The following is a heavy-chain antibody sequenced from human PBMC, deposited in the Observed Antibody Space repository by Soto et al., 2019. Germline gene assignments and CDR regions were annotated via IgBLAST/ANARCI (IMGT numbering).Heavy chain of an antibody. D-gene: IGHD4-17*01. Sequence: SGPTLVNPTQTLTLTCTFSGFSLSTSGMCVSWIRQPPGKALEWLARIDWDDDKYYSTSLKTRLTISKDTSKNQVVLTMTNMDPVDTATYYCARNPNYGGNSNWFDPWGQGTLVTVSS. CDR3: ARNPNYGGNSNWFDP. CDR2: IDWDDDK. CDR1: GFSLSTSGMC. V-gene: IGHV2-70*11. J-gene: IGHJ5*02.